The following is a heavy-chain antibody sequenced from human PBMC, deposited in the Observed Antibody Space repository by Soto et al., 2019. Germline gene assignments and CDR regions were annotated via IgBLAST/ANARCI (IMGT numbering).Heavy chain of an antibody. V-gene: IGHV3-30*03. CDR2: ISYDGSNK. J-gene: IGHJ5*02. CDR1: GFTFSRYD. Sequence: QVQLVESGGGVVQPGRSLRLSCAASGFTFSRYDMHWVRQAPGKGLAWVAVISYDGSNKYYADSVKGRFTISRDNSKNPLFLEMNCLREEDTAVYYCARRPSVVDPAAIDWVDPWGQGTLVTVSS. CDR3: ARRPSVVDPAAIDWVDP. D-gene: IGHD2-2*01.